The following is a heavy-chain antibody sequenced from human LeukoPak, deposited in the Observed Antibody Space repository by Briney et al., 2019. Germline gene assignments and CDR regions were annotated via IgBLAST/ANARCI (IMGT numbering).Heavy chain of an antibody. CDR3: ARTTTVTTFDI. Sequence: PSETLSLTCTVSGVSLDNYSWSWIRQPPGKGLEWIGYINYNGNTNYNPSLKSRVTISLDTSKNQFSLKLISVTAADTAVYYCARTTTVTTFDIWGQGTVVTVSS. D-gene: IGHD4-11*01. CDR2: INYNGNT. V-gene: IGHV4-59*01. CDR1: GVSLDNYS. J-gene: IGHJ3*02.